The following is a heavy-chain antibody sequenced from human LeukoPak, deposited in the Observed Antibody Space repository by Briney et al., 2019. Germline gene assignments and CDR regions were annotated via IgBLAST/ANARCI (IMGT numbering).Heavy chain of an antibody. D-gene: IGHD2-2*02. CDR1: GYTFTSYD. V-gene: IGHV1-8*03. Sequence: ASVKVSCKASGYTFTSYDINWVRQATGEGLEWMGWMNPNSGNTGYAQKFQGRVTITRNTSISTAYMELSSLRSEDTAVYYCATHGHRARPQQHIVVVPAAIGAFDIWGQGTTVTVSS. J-gene: IGHJ3*02. CDR3: ATHGHRARPQQHIVVVPAAIGAFDI. CDR2: MNPNSGNT.